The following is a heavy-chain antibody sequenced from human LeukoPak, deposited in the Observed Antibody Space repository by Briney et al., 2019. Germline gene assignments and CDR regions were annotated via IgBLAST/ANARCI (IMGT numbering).Heavy chain of an antibody. Sequence: ASVKVSCKASGYTFTSYGISWVRQAPGQGLEWMGWISAYNGNTNYAQKIQGRVTMTTDTSTSTAYMELRSLRSDDTAVYYCARGDTITMVRGVPVTYYYGMDVWGQGTTVTVSS. D-gene: IGHD3-10*01. J-gene: IGHJ6*02. CDR3: ARGDTITMVRGVPVTYYYGMDV. CDR2: ISAYNGNT. CDR1: GYTFTSYG. V-gene: IGHV1-18*01.